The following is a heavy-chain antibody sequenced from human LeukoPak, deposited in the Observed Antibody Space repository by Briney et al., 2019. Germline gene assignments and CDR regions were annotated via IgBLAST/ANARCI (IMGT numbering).Heavy chain of an antibody. V-gene: IGHV4-59*01. CDR1: GGSISSYY. CDR2: IYYSGST. J-gene: IGHJ4*02. Sequence: SETLSLTCTVSGGSISSYYWSWIRQPPGKGLEWIGYIYYSGSTNYNPSLKSRVTISVDTSKNQFSLKLSSVTAADTAVYYCARGLYYDFWYGYSIPLFDYWGQGTLVTVSS. D-gene: IGHD3-3*01. CDR3: ARGLYYDFWYGYSIPLFDY.